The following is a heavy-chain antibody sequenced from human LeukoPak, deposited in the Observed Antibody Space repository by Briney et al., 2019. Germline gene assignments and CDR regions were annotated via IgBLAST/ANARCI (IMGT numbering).Heavy chain of an antibody. CDR2: IYYSGST. D-gene: IGHD1-14*01. J-gene: IGHJ2*01. Sequence: PSETLSLTCTVSGGSISSSSYYWGWIRQPPGKGLEWIGSIYYSGSTYYNPSLKSRVTISVDTSKNQFSLKLSSVTAADTAVYYCGRETGYWYFDLWGRGTLVTVSS. CDR3: GRETGYWYFDL. V-gene: IGHV4-39*01. CDR1: GGSISSSSYY.